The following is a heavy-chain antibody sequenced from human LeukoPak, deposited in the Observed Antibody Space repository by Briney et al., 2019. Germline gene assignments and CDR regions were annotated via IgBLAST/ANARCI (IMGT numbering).Heavy chain of an antibody. J-gene: IGHJ4*02. CDR3: SKWGDYDVLTGYYDSDF. V-gene: IGHV3-23*01. CDR2: ILGSGRSA. Sequence: TGGSLRLSCAASGFTLNSYAMNWVRQAPGKGLEWVSAILGSGRSAYYADSVKGRFTISRDNSKNSLFLQMNSLRVEDTALYYCSKWGDYDVLTGYYDSDFWGQGTLVTVSA. D-gene: IGHD3-9*01. CDR1: GFTLNSYA.